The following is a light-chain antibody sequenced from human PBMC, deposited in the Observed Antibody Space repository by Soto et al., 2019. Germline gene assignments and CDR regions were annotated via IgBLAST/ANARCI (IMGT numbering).Light chain of an antibody. Sequence: QFVLTQPASVSGSPGQSITISCTGTSSDVGGYNYVSWYQQHPGKVPRLMIYDVSNRPSGVSNRFSGSKSGNTASLTISGLQAEDEADYYCSSYTSSNTPIFGGGTKVTVL. CDR2: DVS. V-gene: IGLV2-14*03. J-gene: IGLJ2*01. CDR3: SSYTSSNTPI. CDR1: SSDVGGYNY.